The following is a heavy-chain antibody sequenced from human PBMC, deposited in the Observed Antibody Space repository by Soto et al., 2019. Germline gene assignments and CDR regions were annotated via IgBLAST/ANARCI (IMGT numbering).Heavy chain of an antibody. D-gene: IGHD4-17*01. CDR1: GGSISSSNW. CDR3: ARGVHGTVTTTYYYGMDV. CDR2: IYHSGST. J-gene: IGHJ6*02. Sequence: SETLSLTCAVSGGSISSSNWWSWVRQPPGKGLEWIGEIYHSGSTNYNPSLKSRVTISVDKSKNQFSLKLSSVTAADTAVYYCARGVHGTVTTTYYYGMDVWGQGATVT. V-gene: IGHV4-4*02.